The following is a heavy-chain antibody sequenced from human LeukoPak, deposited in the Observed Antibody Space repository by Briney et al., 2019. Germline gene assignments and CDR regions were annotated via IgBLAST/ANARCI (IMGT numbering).Heavy chain of an antibody. CDR3: ARKSSSPPSGFDL. D-gene: IGHD6-13*01. Sequence: GSLRLSCAASGFTFSNYAMRWVRQAPGKGLEWIGYIYYSGSTNYNPSLKSRVTISVDTSKNQFSLKLSSVTAADTAVYYCARKSSSPPSGFDLWGRGTLVTVSS. J-gene: IGHJ2*01. V-gene: IGHV4-59*01. CDR2: IYYSGST. CDR1: GFTFSNYA.